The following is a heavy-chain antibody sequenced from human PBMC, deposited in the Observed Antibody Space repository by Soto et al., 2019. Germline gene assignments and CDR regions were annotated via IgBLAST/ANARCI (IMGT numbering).Heavy chain of an antibody. D-gene: IGHD3-3*01. CDR3: ARVRYPIFEGGAFDI. CDR1: GFTFDDYG. CDR2: INWNGGST. J-gene: IGHJ3*02. Sequence: RPGGSLRLSCAASGFTFDDYGMSWVRQAPGKGLEWVSGINWNGGSTGYADSVKGRFTISRDNAKNSLYLQMNSLRAEDTALYYCARVRYPIFEGGAFDIWGQGTMVTVSS. V-gene: IGHV3-20*04.